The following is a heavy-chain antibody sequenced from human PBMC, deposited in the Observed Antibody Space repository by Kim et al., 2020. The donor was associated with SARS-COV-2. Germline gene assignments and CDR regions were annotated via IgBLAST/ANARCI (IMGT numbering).Heavy chain of an antibody. CDR2: IIPFIGTA. V-gene: IGHV1-69*04. Sequence: SVKVSCKASGGTFNNYAINWVRQAPGLGLEWMGKIIPFIGTATYANNFRGRVIITADTSTSTAYMEMRSLRSDDTAVYYCARERGDNWNDYLSDAFDSW. CDR1: GGTFNNYA. J-gene: IGHJ5*01. CDR3: ARERGDNWNDYLSDAFDS. D-gene: IGHD1-20*01.